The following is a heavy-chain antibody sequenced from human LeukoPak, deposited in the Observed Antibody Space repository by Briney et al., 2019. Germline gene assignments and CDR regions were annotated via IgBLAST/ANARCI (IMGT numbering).Heavy chain of an antibody. CDR3: ARPELPGWSVLFDF. Sequence: GGSLRLSCAASGFTFSSYWMSWVRQAPGKGLEWVANIKQDGSEKYYADSVKGRFTMSRDNAKNSLDLQMSSLRAEDTAVYYCARPELPGWSVLFDFWGQGTLVTVSS. V-gene: IGHV3-7*01. J-gene: IGHJ4*02. CDR1: GFTFSSYW. CDR2: IKQDGSEK. D-gene: IGHD2-15*01.